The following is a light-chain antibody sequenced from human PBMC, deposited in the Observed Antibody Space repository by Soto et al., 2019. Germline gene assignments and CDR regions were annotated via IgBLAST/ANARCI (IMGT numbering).Light chain of an antibody. Sequence: DIQMTQSPSTLSASVGDRVTITCRASQSINSWLAWYQQKPGKAPKLLIYKASSLESGVPSRFSGSGSGTEFTLTISSLQPDDFATYYCQQYNSYPWTVGQGTKVDSK. CDR2: KAS. J-gene: IGKJ1*01. V-gene: IGKV1-5*03. CDR3: QQYNSYPWT. CDR1: QSINSW.